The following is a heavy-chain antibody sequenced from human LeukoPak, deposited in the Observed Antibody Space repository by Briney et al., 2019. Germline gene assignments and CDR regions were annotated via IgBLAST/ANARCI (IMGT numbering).Heavy chain of an antibody. Sequence: GGSLRLSCAASGFTFSSYSMNWVRQAPGKGLEWVSSISSSSSYKYYADSVKGRFTISRDNAKNSLYLQMNSLRAEDTAVYYCARGSSLDDAFDIWGQGTMVTVSS. CDR1: GFTFSSYS. CDR2: ISSSSSYK. D-gene: IGHD1-1*01. V-gene: IGHV3-21*01. J-gene: IGHJ3*02. CDR3: ARGSSLDDAFDI.